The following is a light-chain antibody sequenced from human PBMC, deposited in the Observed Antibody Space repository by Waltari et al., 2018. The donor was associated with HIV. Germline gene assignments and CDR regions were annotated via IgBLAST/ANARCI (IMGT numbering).Light chain of an antibody. V-gene: IGLV1-40*01. Sequence: QSVLTQPPSVSGAPGQRVTISCTGCSSNIGAGYDVHWYQQLPGTAPKLLIYGNNNRPSGVPDRFSGSKSGTSASLAITGLRAADEADYYCQSYDSSLSGDVIFGGGTTLTVL. CDR3: QSYDSSLSGDVI. CDR1: SSNIGAGYD. J-gene: IGLJ2*01. CDR2: GNN.